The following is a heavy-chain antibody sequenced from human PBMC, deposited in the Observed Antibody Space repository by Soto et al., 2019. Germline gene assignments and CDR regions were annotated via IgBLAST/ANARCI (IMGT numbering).Heavy chain of an antibody. V-gene: IGHV1-69*13. Sequence: GASVKVSCKASGGTFSSDAISWVRQAPGQGREWMGGIIPIFGTENYAQKVQGRVTITADESTSTAYMELSSLRSEDTAVYYCARDRDGYNYFDYWGQGTLVTVSS. D-gene: IGHD5-12*01. CDR1: GGTFSSDA. J-gene: IGHJ4*02. CDR3: ARDRDGYNYFDY. CDR2: IIPIFGTE.